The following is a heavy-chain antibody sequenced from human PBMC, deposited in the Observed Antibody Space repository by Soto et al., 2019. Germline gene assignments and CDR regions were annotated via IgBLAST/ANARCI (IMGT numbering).Heavy chain of an antibody. J-gene: IGHJ4*02. CDR1: GHTLTELS. CDR2: FDPEDGKT. Sequence: QVQLLQSGAEVKKPGASVKVSCKVSGHTLTELSMHLVRQAPGRGLEWMGGFDPEDGKTIFAQKFQGRVTMTEDTSTDSTYMELTRLRSEDTAVYYCAEGGTRWLHSPVDYWGQGKLVTISS. V-gene: IGHV1-24*01. D-gene: IGHD1-1*01. CDR3: AEGGTRWLHSPVDY.